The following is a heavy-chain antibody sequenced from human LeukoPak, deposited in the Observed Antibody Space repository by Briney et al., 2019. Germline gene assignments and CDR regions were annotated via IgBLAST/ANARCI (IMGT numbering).Heavy chain of an antibody. CDR2: ISYGGSNK. J-gene: IGHJ3*02. CDR3: AREKQQLILSDAFDI. CDR1: GFTFSSYA. Sequence: PGRSLRLSCAASGFTFSSYAMHWVRQAPGKGLEWVAVISYGGSNKYYADSVKGRFTISRDNSQNTLYLQMNSLRPEDTAVYYCAREKQQLILSDAFDIWGQGTMVTVSS. V-gene: IGHV3-30*04. D-gene: IGHD6-13*01.